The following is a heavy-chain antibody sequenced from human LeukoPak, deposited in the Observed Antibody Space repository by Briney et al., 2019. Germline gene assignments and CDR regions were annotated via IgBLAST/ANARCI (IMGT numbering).Heavy chain of an antibody. J-gene: IGHJ4*02. CDR2: ISYDGSNK. CDR3: AREPYSSSWYDN. Sequence: GGSLRLSCAASGFTFSSYAMHWVRQAPGKGLEWVAVISYDGSNKYYADSVKGRFTISRDNSKNTLYLQMNSLRAEDTAVYYRAREPYSSSWYDNWGQGTLVTVSS. CDR1: GFTFSSYA. D-gene: IGHD6-13*01. V-gene: IGHV3-30-3*01.